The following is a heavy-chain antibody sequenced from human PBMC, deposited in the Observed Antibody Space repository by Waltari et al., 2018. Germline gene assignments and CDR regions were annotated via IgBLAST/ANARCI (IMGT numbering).Heavy chain of an antibody. CDR2: FEPEDGET. D-gene: IGHD1-26*01. J-gene: IGHJ4*02. CDR1: GYTLTELS. Sequence: QVQLVQSGAEVKKPGASVKVSCKVSGYTLTELSMHWVRQAPGKGLEWMGGFEPEDGETIYAQKFQGRGTMTEDTSTDTAYMELSSLRSEDTAVYYCAAVSGSYYRLSFDYWGQGTLVTVSS. CDR3: AAVSGSYYRLSFDY. V-gene: IGHV1-24*01.